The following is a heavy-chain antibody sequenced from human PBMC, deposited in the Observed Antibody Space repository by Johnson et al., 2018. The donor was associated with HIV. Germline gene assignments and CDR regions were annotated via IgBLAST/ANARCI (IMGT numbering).Heavy chain of an antibody. V-gene: IGHV3-30*18. CDR2: ISYDGSNK. CDR3: AKDDSPSGAVDI. D-gene: IGHD3-10*01. Sequence: QVQLVESGGGVVQPGGSLRLSCAASGFTFSSYGMHWVRQAPGKGLEWVAVISYDGSNKYYADSVKGRFTISRDNSKNTLYVQMNSLRVEDTAVYYCAKDDSPSGAVDIWGQGTMVIVSS. J-gene: IGHJ3*02. CDR1: GFTFSSYG.